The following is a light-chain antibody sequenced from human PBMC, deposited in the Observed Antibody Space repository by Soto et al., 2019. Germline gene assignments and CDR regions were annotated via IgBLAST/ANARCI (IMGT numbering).Light chain of an antibody. J-gene: IGLJ2*01. V-gene: IGLV2-23*01. CDR1: SSDGATYNL. CDR2: EST. Sequence: HSALSQPASVSGSPGQSVTISCSGISSDGATYNLVSWYQQHPGKAPRLVIYESTERPSGVSNRFSGSRSGYTASLTISGLQAEDGADYYCCAYAGSNTAVFGGGTKLTVL. CDR3: CAYAGSNTAV.